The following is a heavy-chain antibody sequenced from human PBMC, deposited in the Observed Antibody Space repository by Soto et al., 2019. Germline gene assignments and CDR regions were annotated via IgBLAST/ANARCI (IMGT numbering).Heavy chain of an antibody. CDR3: ARGHSVVPGGSNWFDP. V-gene: IGHV4-31*03. CDR1: GGAISSGGYY. D-gene: IGHD2-15*01. J-gene: IGHJ5*02. Sequence: SETLSLTCTVSGGAISSGGYYFICIRQHPWKGLEWIGYIYYSGSTYYNPSLKSRVTISVDTSKNQFSLKLSSVTAADTAVYYCARGHSVVPGGSNWFDPWGQGTLVTVSS. CDR2: IYYSGST.